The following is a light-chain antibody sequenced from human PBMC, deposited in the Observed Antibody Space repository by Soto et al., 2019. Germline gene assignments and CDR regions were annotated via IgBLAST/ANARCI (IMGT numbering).Light chain of an antibody. CDR1: SSDVGSYNY. CDR2: ESS. Sequence: QSVLTQPASVSGSPRQSITISCTGTSSDVGSYNYVSWYQQHPGKVPKLMIYESSKRPSGVSDRFSGSKSGNTASLTISGLQAEDEADYYCCSYASLKCVFGTGTKGTVL. V-gene: IGLV2-23*01. CDR3: CSYASLKCV. J-gene: IGLJ1*01.